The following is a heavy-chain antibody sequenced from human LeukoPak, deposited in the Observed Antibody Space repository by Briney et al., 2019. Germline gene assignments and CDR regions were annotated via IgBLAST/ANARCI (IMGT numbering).Heavy chain of an antibody. D-gene: IGHD3-10*01. CDR3: ARSYGSGSYPWFDP. J-gene: IGHJ5*02. V-gene: IGHV4-4*07. CDR2: IYSSGST. Sequence: SETLSLTCTVSGGSISSYYWSWIRQPAGKGLEWIGRIYSSGSTNYNPSLKSRVTMSVDTPKNQFSLKLSSVTAADTAVYYCARSYGSGSYPWFDPWGQGTLVTVSS. CDR1: GGSISSYY.